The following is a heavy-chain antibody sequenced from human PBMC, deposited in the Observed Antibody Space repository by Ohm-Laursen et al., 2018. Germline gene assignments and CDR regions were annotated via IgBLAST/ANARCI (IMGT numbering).Heavy chain of an antibody. CDR2: ISWNSGSI. V-gene: IGHV3-9*01. CDR3: AKDLTPYCGGDGAFDI. J-gene: IGHJ3*02. D-gene: IGHD2-21*02. CDR1: GFTFDDYA. Sequence: SLRLSCAAPGFTFDDYAMHWVRQAPGKGLEWVSGISWNSGSIGYADSVKGRFTISRDNAKNSLYLQMSSLRAEDTALYYCAKDLTPYCGGDGAFDIWGQGTMVTVSS.